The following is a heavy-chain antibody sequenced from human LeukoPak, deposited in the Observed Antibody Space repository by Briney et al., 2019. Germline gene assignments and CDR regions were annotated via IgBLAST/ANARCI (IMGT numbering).Heavy chain of an antibody. V-gene: IGHV3-23*01. CDR3: AKTGTPWYYFDY. CDR2: ISGSGGST. J-gene: IGHJ4*02. Sequence: GGSLRLSCAASGFAFSSYAMSWVRQAPGKGLEWVSAISGSGGSTYYADSVKGRFTISRDNSKNTLYLQMNSLRAEDTAVYYCAKTGTPWYYFDYWGQGTLVTVSS. D-gene: IGHD6-13*01. CDR1: GFAFSSYA.